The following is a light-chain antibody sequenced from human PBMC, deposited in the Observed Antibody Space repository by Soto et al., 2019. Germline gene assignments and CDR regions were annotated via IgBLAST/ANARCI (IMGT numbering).Light chain of an antibody. CDR2: DAS. CDR3: QQYNSYST. Sequence: DIQMTQSPSALSANLGDRVTIPCRASPSIGTLLAWYQQRPGEAPKLLIYDASSLGSGVPSRFSGGGSGTEFTLTISSLQPDDFATYYCQQYNSYSTFGQGTKVDNK. J-gene: IGKJ1*01. V-gene: IGKV1-5*01. CDR1: PSIGTL.